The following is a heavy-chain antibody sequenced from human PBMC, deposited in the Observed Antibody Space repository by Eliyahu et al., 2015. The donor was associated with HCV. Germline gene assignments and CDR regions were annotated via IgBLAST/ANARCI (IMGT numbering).Heavy chain of an antibody. Sequence: QVQLVQSGAEVKKPGSSVKVSCKASGGTFSNYAISWVRXAPGKGLEWMGGIIPISEKPNYAQKFQGRVTITADDSTSTAYMELSRLRSEDTAIYYCARSSTYYDFWSNYQVRNLAYYYGMDVWGQGTTVTVSS. CDR1: GGTFSNYA. D-gene: IGHD3-3*01. V-gene: IGHV1-69*01. J-gene: IGHJ6*02. CDR3: ARSSTYYDFWSNYQVRNLAYYYGMDV. CDR2: IIPISEKP.